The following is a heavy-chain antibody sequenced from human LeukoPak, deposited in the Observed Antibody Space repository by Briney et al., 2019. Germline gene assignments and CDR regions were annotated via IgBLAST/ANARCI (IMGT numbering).Heavy chain of an antibody. J-gene: IGHJ5*02. V-gene: IGHV3-66*01. D-gene: IGHD6-25*01. CDR1: GFSVSSNY. CDR2: IYSGGNT. CDR3: ARAAIGFDP. Sequence: QPGGSLRLSCAASGFSVSSNYMSWVRQAPGKGLEWVSLIYSGGNTYYADSVKGRFTISRDNSKNTLFLQVNGLRAEDTAIYYCARAAIGFDPWGQGTLVTVSS.